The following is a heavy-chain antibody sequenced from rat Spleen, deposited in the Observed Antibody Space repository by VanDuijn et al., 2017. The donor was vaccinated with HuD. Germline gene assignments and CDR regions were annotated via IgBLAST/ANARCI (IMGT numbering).Heavy chain of an antibody. J-gene: IGHJ2*01. CDR2: IWGDGTT. Sequence: QVQMKETGPGLVQTTQTLSVTCTVSGFSLTSYGVHWVRQAPGKGLEWMGIIWGDGTTNYNSVLKSRLSISRDTSKSQVFLKMNSLQTEDTAMYFCATSGYNLDDWGRGVMVTVSS. CDR1: GFSLTSYG. V-gene: IGHV2-77*01. CDR3: ATSGYNLDD. D-gene: IGHD4-3*01.